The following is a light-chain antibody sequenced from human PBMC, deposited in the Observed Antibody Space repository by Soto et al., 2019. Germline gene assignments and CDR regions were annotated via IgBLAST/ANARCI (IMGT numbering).Light chain of an antibody. Sequence: DIQMTQSPSTLSASVGDRVSITCRASQSISRQLAWYQQKPGKAPNLLIYQASNLETGVASRFTGSGSGTEFTLTISSLQPDYLATEHYLQYQSYWTFGQGTKVEVK. V-gene: IGKV1-5*03. CDR3: LQYQSYWT. CDR1: QSISRQ. J-gene: IGKJ1*01. CDR2: QAS.